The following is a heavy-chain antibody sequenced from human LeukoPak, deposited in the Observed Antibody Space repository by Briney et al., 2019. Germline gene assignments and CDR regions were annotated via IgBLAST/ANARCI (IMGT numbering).Heavy chain of an antibody. CDR2: LYSGGNT. J-gene: IGHJ4*02. V-gene: IGHV3-53*01. CDR3: ATRTHGYSYGTFDY. D-gene: IGHD5-18*01. CDR1: GFTVSSNY. Sequence: GGSLRLSCAASGFTVSSNYTSWVRQAPGKGLEWVSALYSGGNTYYADSVRGRFTISRDNSKNTLFLQMNSLRAEDTAVYYCATRTHGYSYGTFDYWGQGTLVTVSS.